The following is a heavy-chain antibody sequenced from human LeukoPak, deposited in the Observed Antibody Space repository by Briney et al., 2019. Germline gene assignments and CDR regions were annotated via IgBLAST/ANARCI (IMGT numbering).Heavy chain of an antibody. Sequence: GGSLRLSCAASGFTFSSYSMNWVRQAPGKGLEWVSSTSSSSSYIYYADSVKGRFTISRDNAKNSLYLQMNSLRAEDTAVYYCARDWEVVVAATPYWGQGTLVTVSS. V-gene: IGHV3-21*01. CDR2: TSSSSSYI. CDR3: ARDWEVVVAATPY. CDR1: GFTFSSYS. D-gene: IGHD2-15*01. J-gene: IGHJ4*02.